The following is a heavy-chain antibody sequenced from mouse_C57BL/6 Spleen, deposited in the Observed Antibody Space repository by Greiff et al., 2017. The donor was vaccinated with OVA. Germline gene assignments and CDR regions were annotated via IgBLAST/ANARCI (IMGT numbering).Heavy chain of an antibody. V-gene: IGHV1-82*01. D-gene: IGHD1-1*01. J-gene: IGHJ1*03. Sequence: VQLQQSGPELVKPGASVKISCKASGYAFSSSWMNWVKQRPGKGLEWIGRIYPGDGDTNYNGKFKGKATLTADKSSSTAYMQLSSLTSEDSAVYFCAREYYGSSSYFDVWGTGTTVTVSS. CDR3: AREYYGSSSYFDV. CDR1: GYAFSSSW. CDR2: IYPGDGDT.